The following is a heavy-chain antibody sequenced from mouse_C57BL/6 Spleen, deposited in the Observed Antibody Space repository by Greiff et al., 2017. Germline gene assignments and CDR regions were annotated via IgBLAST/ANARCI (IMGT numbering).Heavy chain of an antibody. J-gene: IGHJ4*01. V-gene: IGHV1-81*01. CDR1: GYTFTSYG. Sequence: VQLQESGAELARPGASVKLSCKASGYTFTSYGISWVKQRTGQGLEWIGEIYPRSGSTYYNEKFKGKATLTADKSSSTAYMELRSLTSEDSAVYFCARDDGPYYAMDYWGQGTSVTVSS. CDR2: IYPRSGST. CDR3: ARDDGPYYAMDY. D-gene: IGHD1-1*01.